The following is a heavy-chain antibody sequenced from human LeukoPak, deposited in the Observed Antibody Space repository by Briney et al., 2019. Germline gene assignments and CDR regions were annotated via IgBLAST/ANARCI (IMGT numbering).Heavy chain of an antibody. CDR2: IYYSGST. Sequence: PSETLSLTCTVSGGPISDSYWSWIRQPPGKGLEWIGYIYYSGSTNYNPSLKSRVTISVDTSKNQFSLKLSSVTAADTAVYYCARRDFTDDFDYWGQGTLVTVSS. J-gene: IGHJ4*02. CDR3: ARRDFTDDFDY. CDR1: GGPISDSY. V-gene: IGHV4-59*08. D-gene: IGHD3-3*01.